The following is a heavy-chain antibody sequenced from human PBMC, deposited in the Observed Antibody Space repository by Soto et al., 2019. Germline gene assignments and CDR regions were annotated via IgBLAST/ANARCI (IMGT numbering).Heavy chain of an antibody. CDR3: ARGLHSNYYYYYMDV. V-gene: IGHV1-8*01. J-gene: IGHJ6*03. CDR2: MNPNSGNT. Sequence: ASVKVSCKASGYTFTSYDINWARQATGQGLEWMGWMNPNSGNTGYAQKFQGRVTMTRNTSISTAYMELSSLRSEDTAVYYCARGLHSNYYYYYMDVWGKGTTVTVSS. CDR1: GYTFTSYD. D-gene: IGHD4-4*01.